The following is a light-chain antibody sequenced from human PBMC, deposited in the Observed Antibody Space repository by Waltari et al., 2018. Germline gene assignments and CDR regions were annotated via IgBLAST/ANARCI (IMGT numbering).Light chain of an antibody. V-gene: IGKV1-17*01. CDR2: GAS. Sequence: DIQMTQSPSSLSASVGDKVTITCRASRAFGTAVAWYQQKPGRAPTHLIYGASTLHTGVPSGFGGSSSGTDFTLTISSLQPEDFGLYYGQQRGSDPRTFGQGTKVEIK. CDR3: QQRGSDPRT. CDR1: RAFGTA. J-gene: IGKJ1*01.